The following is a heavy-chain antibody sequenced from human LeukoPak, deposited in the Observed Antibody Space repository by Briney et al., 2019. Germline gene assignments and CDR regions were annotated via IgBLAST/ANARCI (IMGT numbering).Heavy chain of an antibody. CDR3: ARQHIASDAFDI. D-gene: IGHD2-15*01. CDR2: INHSGSA. J-gene: IGHJ3*02. V-gene: IGHV4-39*01. CDR1: GVSISSSNSY. Sequence: PSETLSLTCTVSGVSISSSNSYWSWIRQPPGKGLEWIGEINHSGSANYNPSLKSRVTISVDTSKNQFSLKLSSVTAADTAVYYCARQHIASDAFDIWGQGTMVTVSS.